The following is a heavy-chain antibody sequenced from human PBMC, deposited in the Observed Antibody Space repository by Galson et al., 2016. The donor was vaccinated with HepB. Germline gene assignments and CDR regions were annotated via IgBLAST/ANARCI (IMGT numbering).Heavy chain of an antibody. V-gene: IGHV3-74*01. CDR1: GVTFGNAW. Sequence: SLRLSCAAAGVTFGNAWLHWVRQAPGKGLVWLSRIRGAGSSTSYADSVKGRFTIARDNSKNTLNLQMNSLRAEDTAVYYCAKVATPNRNYENWFDSWGQGTLVTVSS. CDR3: AKVATPNRNYENWFDS. D-gene: IGHD4-11*01. CDR2: IRGAGSST. J-gene: IGHJ5*01.